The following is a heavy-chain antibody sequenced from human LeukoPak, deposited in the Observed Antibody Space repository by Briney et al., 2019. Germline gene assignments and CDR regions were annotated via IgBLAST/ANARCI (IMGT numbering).Heavy chain of an antibody. CDR3: AKTFDIVVAYYMDV. V-gene: IGHV3-30*02. D-gene: IGHD2-2*01. Sequence: GGSLGLSCAASGFTFSSYGMHWVRQAPGKGLEWVAFIRYDGSNKYYADSVKGRFTISRDNSKNTLYLQMNSLRAEDTAVYYCAKTFDIVVAYYMDVWGKGTTVTISS. CDR2: IRYDGSNK. J-gene: IGHJ6*03. CDR1: GFTFSSYG.